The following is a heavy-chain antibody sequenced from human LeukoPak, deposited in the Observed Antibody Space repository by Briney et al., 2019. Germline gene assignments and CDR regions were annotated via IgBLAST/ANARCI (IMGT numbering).Heavy chain of an antibody. J-gene: IGHJ4*02. CDR3: AGHGYSDYDPPYFDY. CDR1: GFSFSSYT. Sequence: GGSLRLSCAASGFSFSSYTMNWVRQAPGKGLEWVSYISRSSSTIYYADSVKGRFTISRDNARKSLYLQMNSLRVEDTAVYYCAGHGYSDYDPPYFDYWGQGTLVTVSS. CDR2: ISRSSSTI. V-gene: IGHV3-48*01. D-gene: IGHD5-12*01.